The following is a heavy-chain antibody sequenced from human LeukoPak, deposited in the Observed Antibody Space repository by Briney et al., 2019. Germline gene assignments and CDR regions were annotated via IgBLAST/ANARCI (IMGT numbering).Heavy chain of an antibody. CDR1: GYTFTSYD. J-gene: IGHJ6*03. D-gene: IGHD1-26*01. CDR3: ATNTGSALYGGGYYYYMDV. CDR2: MNPNSGNT. V-gene: IGHV1-8*01. Sequence: LVASVKVSCKASGYTFTSYDINWVRQATGQGLEWMGWMNPNSGNTGYAQKFQGRVTMTRNTSISTAYMELSSLRSEDTAVYYCATNTGSALYGGGYYYYMDVWGKGTTVTASS.